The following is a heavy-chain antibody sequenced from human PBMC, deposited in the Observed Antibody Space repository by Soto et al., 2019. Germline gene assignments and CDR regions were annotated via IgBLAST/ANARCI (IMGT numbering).Heavy chain of an antibody. V-gene: IGHV3-21*01. D-gene: IGHD6-13*01. CDR3: ARDPPYSSSWSYFDY. CDR1: GFTFSDYS. CDR2: STSTGSYI. J-gene: IGHJ4*02. Sequence: EVQLVEAGGGLGKPGGSLRVYCAASGFTFSDYSMNWVRQAPGKGLEWLSSSTSTGSYIYYDDSVKGRFTISRDNAGSSLFLQMHSLRAEDTAMYYCARDPPYSSSWSYFDYWGQGNLGTVSS.